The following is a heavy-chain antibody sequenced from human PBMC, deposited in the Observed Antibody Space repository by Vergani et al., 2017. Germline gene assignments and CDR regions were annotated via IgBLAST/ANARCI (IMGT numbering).Heavy chain of an antibody. D-gene: IGHD6-25*01. Sequence: EVQLLESGGGLVQPGGSLRLSCAASGFTFSSYAMSWVRQAPGKGLEWVSAISGSGGSTYYADSVKGRFTISRDNSKNTLYLQMNSLRAEDTAVYYCAKDPPRLHYYLHFRKDVWGQGTTVTVSS. CDR3: AKDPPRLHYYLHFRKDV. J-gene: IGHJ6*02. V-gene: IGHV3-23*01. CDR1: GFTFSSYA. CDR2: ISGSGGST.